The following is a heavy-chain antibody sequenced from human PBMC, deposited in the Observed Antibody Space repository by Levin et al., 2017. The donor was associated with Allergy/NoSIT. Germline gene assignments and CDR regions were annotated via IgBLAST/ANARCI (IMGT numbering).Heavy chain of an antibody. V-gene: IGHV4-59*11. CDR3: ATRVPDSVFYGVFDY. Sequence: SQTLSLTCSVSGASITSHHWSWLRQPPGKGLEWIASIFHDGSTNYKPSLKSRVTMSIDTSKMQFSLKLSSLTAADTAVYYCATRVPDSVFYGVFDYWGQGTPVTVSS. J-gene: IGHJ4*02. CDR1: GASITSHH. D-gene: IGHD5/OR15-5a*01. CDR2: IFHDGST.